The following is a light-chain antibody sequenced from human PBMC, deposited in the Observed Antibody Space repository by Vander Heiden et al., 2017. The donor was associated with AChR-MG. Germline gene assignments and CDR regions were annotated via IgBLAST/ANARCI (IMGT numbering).Light chain of an antibody. CDR2: GNS. Sequence: QSVLTQPPSVSGAPGPRVTISCTGSSSNIGAGYDVHWYQQLPGTAPKLLIYGNSNRPSGVPDRFSGSKSDTSASLAITGLQAEDEADYYCQSYDSSLSSSIFGGGTKLTVL. CDR3: QSYDSSLSSSI. CDR1: SSNIGAGYD. V-gene: IGLV1-40*01. J-gene: IGLJ2*01.